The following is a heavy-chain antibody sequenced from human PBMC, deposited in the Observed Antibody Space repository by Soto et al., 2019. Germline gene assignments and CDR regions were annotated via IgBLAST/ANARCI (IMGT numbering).Heavy chain of an antibody. J-gene: IGHJ6*02. CDR3: ARDGNRNYGFYYYYGMDV. V-gene: IGHV1-2*04. Sequence: GASVKVSCKASGYTFTGYYMHWVRQAPGQGLEWMGWINPNSGGTNYAQKFQGWVTMTRDTSISTAYMELSRLRSDDTAVYYCARDGNRNYGFYYYYGMDVWGQGTTVTVSS. CDR1: GYTFTGYY. D-gene: IGHD1-7*01. CDR2: INPNSGGT.